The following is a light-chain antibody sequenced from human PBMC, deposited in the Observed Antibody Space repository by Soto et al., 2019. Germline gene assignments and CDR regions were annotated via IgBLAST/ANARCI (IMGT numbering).Light chain of an antibody. J-gene: IGKJ4*01. CDR1: QSVSSSY. Sequence: EIVLTQSPGTLSLSPEERATLSCRASQSVSSSYLAWYQQKPGQAPRLLIYGASSRATGIPDRFSGSGSGTAFTLTISRLEPEDFAVYYCQQYGSSPTFGGGTKVEIK. CDR3: QQYGSSPT. V-gene: IGKV3-20*01. CDR2: GAS.